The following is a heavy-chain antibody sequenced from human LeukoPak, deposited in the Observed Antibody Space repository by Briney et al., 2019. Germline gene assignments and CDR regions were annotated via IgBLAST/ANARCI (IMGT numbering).Heavy chain of an antibody. CDR2: VYHTGST. J-gene: IGHJ4*02. CDR1: GYSIGSGYY. CDR3: ASHYYASSGSLFDS. V-gene: IGHV4-38-2*01. Sequence: KPSETLPLTCAVSGYSIGSGYYWVWIRQPPGKGLEWIGSVYHTGSTYYHPSLKSRVTISLDTSKNQFSLRLTSVTAADTALYYCASHYYASSGSLFDSWGRGSLVTVSS. D-gene: IGHD3-22*01.